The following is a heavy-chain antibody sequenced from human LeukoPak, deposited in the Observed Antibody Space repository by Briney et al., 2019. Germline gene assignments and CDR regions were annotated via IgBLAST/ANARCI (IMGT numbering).Heavy chain of an antibody. V-gene: IGHV3-23*01. Sequence: GGSLRLSCAASGFTFSSYAMSWVRQAPGKGLEWVSAISGGGGSTYYADSVRGRFTISRDNSKNTLYLQMNSLRAEDTAVYYCAKEGEYYDSSGYYYWLPFDYWGQGTLVTVSS. CDR1: GFTFSSYA. J-gene: IGHJ4*02. D-gene: IGHD3-22*01. CDR2: ISGGGGST. CDR3: AKEGEYYDSSGYYYWLPFDY.